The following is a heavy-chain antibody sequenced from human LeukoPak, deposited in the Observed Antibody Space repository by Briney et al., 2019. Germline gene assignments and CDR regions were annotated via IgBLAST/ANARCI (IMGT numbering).Heavy chain of an antibody. Sequence: ASVKVSCKASGYRFTAYGVGWLRQAPGQGLEWMGWINPNSGGTNYAQKFQGRITMTRDTSISTASMELRRLRSDDTAVYYCARTYYDFWSGYPESDYWGQGTLVTVSS. CDR1: GYRFTAYG. CDR2: INPNSGGT. D-gene: IGHD3-3*01. V-gene: IGHV1-2*02. CDR3: ARTYYDFWSGYPESDY. J-gene: IGHJ4*02.